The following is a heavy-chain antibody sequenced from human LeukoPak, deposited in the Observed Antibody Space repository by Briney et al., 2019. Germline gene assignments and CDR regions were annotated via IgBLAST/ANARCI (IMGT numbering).Heavy chain of an antibody. CDR3: VRARPIDY. CDR1: GFTFSTYS. CDR2: ISSGSWYI. D-gene: IGHD6-6*01. J-gene: IGHJ4*02. Sequence: GGSLRLSCAASGFTFSTYSMNWVRQAAGKGLEWVSYISSGSWYIYYADSLKGRFTISRDDAENSLYLQMNNLGADDTAVYYCVRARPIDYWGQGALVTVSS. V-gene: IGHV3-21*01.